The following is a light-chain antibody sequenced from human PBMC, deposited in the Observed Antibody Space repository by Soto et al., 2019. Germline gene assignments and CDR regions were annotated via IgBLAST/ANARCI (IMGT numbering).Light chain of an antibody. Sequence: QSALTQSPSASGTPGQRVTISCSGSSSNIGSNAVNWYQHLPGTAPKLLVYSHNQRPSGVPDRFSGSQSGTSASLAISGLQSEDEADYYCATWDGSLNGYVFGPGTKVTVL. CDR1: SSNIGSNA. CDR2: SHN. J-gene: IGLJ1*01. V-gene: IGLV1-44*01. CDR3: ATWDGSLNGYV.